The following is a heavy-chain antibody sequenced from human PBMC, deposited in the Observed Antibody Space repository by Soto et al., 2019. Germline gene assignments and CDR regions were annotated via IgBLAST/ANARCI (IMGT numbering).Heavy chain of an antibody. V-gene: IGHV3-30*04. Sequence: QVQLVESGGGVVQPGRSLRLSCAASGFTFSSYAVQWVRQAPGKGLEWVAIISYDGRDEDYADSVKGRFTISRDNSRSTLYLQMSSLRPEDTAVYYCAKGRGYSGYFNGETDSWGQGILVTVSS. CDR3: AKGRGYSGYFNGETDS. CDR2: ISYDGRDE. J-gene: IGHJ4*02. CDR1: GFTFSSYA. D-gene: IGHD5-12*01.